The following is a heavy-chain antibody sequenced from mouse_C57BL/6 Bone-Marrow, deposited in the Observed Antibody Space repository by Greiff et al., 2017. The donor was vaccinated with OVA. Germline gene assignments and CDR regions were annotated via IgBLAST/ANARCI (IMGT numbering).Heavy chain of an antibody. V-gene: IGHV5-4*01. Sequence: EVKLVESGGGLVKPGGSLKLSCAASGFTFSSYAMSWVRQTPEKRLEWVATISDGGSYTYYPDNVKGRFTISRDNAKNNLYLQMSHLKSEDTAMYYCARDENEGWGAMDYWGQGTSVTVSS. CDR1: GFTFSSYA. CDR2: ISDGGSYT. D-gene: IGHD2-3*01. CDR3: ARDENEGWGAMDY. J-gene: IGHJ4*01.